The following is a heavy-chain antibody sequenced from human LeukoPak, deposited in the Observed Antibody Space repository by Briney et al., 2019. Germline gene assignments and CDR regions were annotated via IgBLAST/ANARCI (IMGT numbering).Heavy chain of an antibody. CDR1: GFTFSDHH. CDR2: TENKAQRFTT. D-gene: IGHD4-17*01. CDR3: RVTTTNPDY. Sequence: PGGSLRLSCAASGFTFSDHHMDWVRQAPGKGLEWVGRTENKAQRFTTQYAASVQGRFTISRDGSKNSMSLQMSSLKSEDTAVYYYRVTTTNPDYWSQGTLVTVPT. V-gene: IGHV3-72*01. J-gene: IGHJ4*02.